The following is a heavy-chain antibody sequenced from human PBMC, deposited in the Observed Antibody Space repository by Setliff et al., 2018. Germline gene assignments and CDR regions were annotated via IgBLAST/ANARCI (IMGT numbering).Heavy chain of an antibody. CDR3: ARHVGSRSRGYNYYYYYMDV. D-gene: IGHD3-10*01. CDR1: GGSISTNTYF. V-gene: IGHV4-39*01. CDR2: TYYSGDA. J-gene: IGHJ6*03. Sequence: SETLSLTCSVSGGSISTNTYFWGWIRQSPGKGLEWIGNTYYSGDAYYNPSLKSRVTISVDTSRNQFSLKLSSVTAADTAVYYCARHVGSRSRGYNYYYYYMDVWGKGTTVTVSS.